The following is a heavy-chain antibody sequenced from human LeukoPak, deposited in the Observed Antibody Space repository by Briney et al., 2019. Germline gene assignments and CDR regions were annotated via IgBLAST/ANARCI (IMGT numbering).Heavy chain of an antibody. CDR3: AKDLVRAASGLIFDS. Sequence: GSLRLSCAASGFTFSSYSMNWVRPAPGKGLEWVSSISGSGDDTNSADSVKGRFTISRDNSKSTVYLQMDNLRVEDTAKYFCAKDLVRAASGLIFDSWGQGTQVTVSS. V-gene: IGHV3-23*01. J-gene: IGHJ4*02. CDR1: GFTFSSYS. CDR2: ISGSGDDT. D-gene: IGHD6-13*01.